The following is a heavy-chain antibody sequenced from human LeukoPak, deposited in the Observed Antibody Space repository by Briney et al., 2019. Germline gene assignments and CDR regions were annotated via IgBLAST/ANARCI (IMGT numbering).Heavy chain of an antibody. CDR3: AREVSARDGSLGRPFDY. Sequence: PSETLSLTCTVSGGSTTDYFWSWIRQPAGKGLEWIGRIYSSGSTNYNASLKSRVTMSVDTSKNQFSLKLSSVTAADTAVYYYAREVSARDGSLGRPFDYWGQGTLVTVSS. V-gene: IGHV4-4*07. CDR2: IYSSGST. D-gene: IGHD5-24*01. J-gene: IGHJ4*02. CDR1: GGSTTDYF.